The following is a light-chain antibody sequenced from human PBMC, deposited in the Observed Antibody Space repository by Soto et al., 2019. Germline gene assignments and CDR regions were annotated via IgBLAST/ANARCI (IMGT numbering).Light chain of an antibody. Sequence: EIVLRQSPGTLSLSPGERATLSCRASQSVSSSYLAWYQQKPGQAPRLLIDGASSRATGIPDRFSGSGSGTDFTLTISRLEPEDFAVYYCQQYGSSPLTFCGGTKVEIK. CDR1: QSVSSSY. J-gene: IGKJ4*01. V-gene: IGKV3-20*01. CDR2: GAS. CDR3: QQYGSSPLT.